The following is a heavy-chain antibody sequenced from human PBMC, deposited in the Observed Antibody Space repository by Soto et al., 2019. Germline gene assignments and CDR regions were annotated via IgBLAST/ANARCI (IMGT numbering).Heavy chain of an antibody. V-gene: IGHV1-18*04. CDR3: AKDTQYSSGWAYYYYGMDV. CDR1: GYTFTSYG. J-gene: IGHJ6*02. CDR2: ISAYNGNT. D-gene: IGHD6-19*01. Sequence: ASVKVSCKAPGYTFTSYGISWVRQAPGQGLEWMGWISAYNGNTNYAQKLQGRVTMTTDTSTSTAYMELRSLRSDDTAVYYCAKDTQYSSGWAYYYYGMDVWGQGTTVTVSS.